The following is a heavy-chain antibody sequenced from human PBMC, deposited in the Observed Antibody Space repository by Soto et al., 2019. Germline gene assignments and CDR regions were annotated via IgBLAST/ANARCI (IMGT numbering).Heavy chain of an antibody. V-gene: IGHV4-4*02. J-gene: IGHJ4*02. D-gene: IGHD2-21*01. Sequence: SETLSLTCAVSGDSISSSNWWSWVRQPPGKGLEWIGEIYHSGSANYNPSLKSRVIISVDKSKNQFSLKLTSVNAADTAVYYCTRGGDAYKNGHWGQGTLVTVSS. CDR3: TRGGDAYKNGH. CDR1: GDSISSSNW. CDR2: IYHSGSA.